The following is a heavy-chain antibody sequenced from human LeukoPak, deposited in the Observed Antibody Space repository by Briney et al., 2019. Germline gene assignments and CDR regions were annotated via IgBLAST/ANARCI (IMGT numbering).Heavy chain of an antibody. CDR3: ARGRVGQWLVDAFDI. Sequence: PGGSLRLSCAASGFTFSSYSMNWVRQAPGKGLEWVSSISTSSSFLYYADSVKGRFTISRDNAKNSLYLQMNSLRAEVTAVYYCARGRVGQWLVDAFDIWGQGTMVTVSS. J-gene: IGHJ3*02. V-gene: IGHV3-21*01. CDR2: ISTSSSFL. D-gene: IGHD6-19*01. CDR1: GFTFSSYS.